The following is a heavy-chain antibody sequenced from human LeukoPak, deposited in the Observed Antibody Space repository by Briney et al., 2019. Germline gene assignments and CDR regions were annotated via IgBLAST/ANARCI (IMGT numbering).Heavy chain of an antibody. D-gene: IGHD5-12*01. J-gene: IGHJ4*02. CDR1: GFTFSNAW. CDR2: IKSKTDGGTT. CDR3: TTLECPVCWVATTREYYFDY. Sequence: PGGSLRLSCAASGFTFSNAWMSWVRQAPGKGLEWVGRIKSKTDGGTTDYAAPVKGRFTISRDDSKNTLYLQMNSLKTEDTAVYYCTTLECPVCWVATTREYYFDYWGQGTLVTVSS. V-gene: IGHV3-15*01.